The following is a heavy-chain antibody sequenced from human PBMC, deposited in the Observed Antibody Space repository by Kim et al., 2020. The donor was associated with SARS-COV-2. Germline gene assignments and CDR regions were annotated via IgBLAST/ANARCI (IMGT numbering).Heavy chain of an antibody. CDR3: ATAHHGAPGDYYYYMDV. J-gene: IGHJ6*03. V-gene: IGHV1-24*01. D-gene: IGHD3-10*01. CDR1: GYTLTELS. Sequence: ASVKVSCKVSGYTLTELSMHWVRQAPGKGLEWMGGFDPEDGETIYAQKFQGRVTMTDDTSTDTAYMELSSLRSEDTAVYYCATAHHGAPGDYYYYMDVWGKGTTVTVSS. CDR2: FDPEDGET.